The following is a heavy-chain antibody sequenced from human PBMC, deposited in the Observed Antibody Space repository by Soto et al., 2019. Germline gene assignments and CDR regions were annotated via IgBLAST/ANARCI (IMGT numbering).Heavy chain of an antibody. CDR2: IYPGDSDT. D-gene: IGHD2-2*01. CDR3: ARLSVPAASPSPTWFDT. V-gene: IGHV5-51*01. Sequence: PGESLKISCKGSGYSFTSYWIGWVRQMPGKGLEWMGIIYPGDSDTRYSPSFQGQVTISADKSISTAYLQWSSLKASDTAMYYCARLSVPAASPSPTWFDTWGQETLVTV. CDR1: GYSFTSYW. J-gene: IGHJ5*02.